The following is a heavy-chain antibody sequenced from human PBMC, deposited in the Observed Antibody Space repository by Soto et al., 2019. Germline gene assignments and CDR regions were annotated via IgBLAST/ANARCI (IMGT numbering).Heavy chain of an antibody. CDR2: ISGGGGTT. D-gene: IGHD2-2*01. V-gene: IGHV3-23*01. J-gene: IGHJ4*02. Sequence: PGGSLRLSCAASGFAFSSYAMSWVRQAPGKGLEWVSAISGGGGTTYYADSVKGRFTISRDNSKNTLYLQMNSLRAEDTAVYYCAKGDCTSSSCANFDFWGQGTLVTVSS. CDR3: AKGDCTSSSCANFDF. CDR1: GFAFSSYA.